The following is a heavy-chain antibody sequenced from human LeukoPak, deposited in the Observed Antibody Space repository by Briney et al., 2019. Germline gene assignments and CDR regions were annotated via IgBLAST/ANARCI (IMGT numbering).Heavy chain of an antibody. Sequence: SGGSLRLSCAASGFTFSSYGMHWVRQAPGKGLEWVAFIRYDGSNKYYADSVKGRFTISRDNSKNTLYLQMNSLRAEDTAVYYCAKDRCIAARLSFCYFDYWGQGTLVTVSP. CDR3: AKDRCIAARLSFCYFDY. V-gene: IGHV3-30*02. D-gene: IGHD6-6*01. CDR1: GFTFSSYG. CDR2: IRYDGSNK. J-gene: IGHJ4*02.